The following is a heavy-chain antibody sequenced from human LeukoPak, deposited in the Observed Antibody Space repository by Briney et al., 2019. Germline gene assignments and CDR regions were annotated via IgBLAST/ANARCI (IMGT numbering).Heavy chain of an antibody. CDR1: GDSISGYH. CDR3: ARGVNYQLLSDGDYYFDQ. D-gene: IGHD2-2*01. V-gene: IGHV4-59*01. Sequence: PSETLSLTCSVSGDSISGYHWSWIRQPPGKGLEWIAYIYYSGSTNYNPPLKSRVTISVDTSKNQFSLRLSSVTAADTAVYYCARGVNYQLLSDGDYYFDQWGQGTLVTVSS. CDR2: IYYSGST. J-gene: IGHJ4*02.